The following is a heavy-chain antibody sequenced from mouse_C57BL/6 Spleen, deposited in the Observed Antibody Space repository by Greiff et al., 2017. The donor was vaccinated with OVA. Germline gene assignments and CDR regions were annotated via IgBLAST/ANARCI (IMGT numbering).Heavy chain of an antibody. Sequence: EVNVVESGAGLVKPGGSLKLSCAASGFTFSSYAMSWVRQTPEKRLEWVAYISSGGDYIYYADTVKGRFTISRDNARNTLYLQMSSLKSEDTAMYYCTRDDDGYYGFAYWGQGTLVTVSA. CDR1: GFTFSSYA. CDR3: TRDDDGYYGFAY. CDR2: ISSGGDYI. D-gene: IGHD2-3*01. V-gene: IGHV5-9-1*02. J-gene: IGHJ3*01.